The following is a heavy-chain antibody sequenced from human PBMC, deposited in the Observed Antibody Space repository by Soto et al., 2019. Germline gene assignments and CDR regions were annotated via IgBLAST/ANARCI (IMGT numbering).Heavy chain of an antibody. CDR1: GGSISSSSYS. D-gene: IGHD2-2*01. CDR3: GRQPGHCGSTTCFGYYSVDV. Sequence: QVQLQESGPRLVKPSETLSLTCSVSGGSISSSSYSWGWIRQPPGKGLEWIGTIYYSGSTHYNPSLEGRVAISADTPNNQLYLRLSSVTAADTAVYYCGRQPGHCGSTTCFGYYSVDVWGQGTTVTVS. CDR2: IYYSGST. V-gene: IGHV4-39*01. J-gene: IGHJ6*02.